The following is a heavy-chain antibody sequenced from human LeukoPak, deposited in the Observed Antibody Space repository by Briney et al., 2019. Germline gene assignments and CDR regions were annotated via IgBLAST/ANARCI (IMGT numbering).Heavy chain of an antibody. D-gene: IGHD3-3*01. V-gene: IGHV3-23*01. CDR1: GFTFSSYA. CDR2: ISGSGGST. Sequence: PGGSLRLSCAASGFTFSSYAMSWVRQAPGKGLEWVSAISGSGGSTYYADSVKGRFTISRDNSKNTLYLQMNSLRAEDTAVYYCAKVGVFWSGPNWFDPWGQGTLVTVSS. CDR3: AKVGVFWSGPNWFDP. J-gene: IGHJ5*02.